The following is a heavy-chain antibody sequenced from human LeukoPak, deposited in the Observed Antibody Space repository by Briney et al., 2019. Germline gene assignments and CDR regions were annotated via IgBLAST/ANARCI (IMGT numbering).Heavy chain of an antibody. V-gene: IGHV3-53*04. Sequence: PGGSLRLSCAASGLTVSSNYMGWVRQAPGKGLEWVSIIYSGGSTYYADSVKGRFTISRHSSENTLYLQMNSLRAEDTAVYYCARLPVPYYYESSGYCWGQGTLVTVSS. CDR1: GLTVSSNY. D-gene: IGHD3-22*01. J-gene: IGHJ4*02. CDR3: ARLPVPYYYESSGYC. CDR2: IYSGGST.